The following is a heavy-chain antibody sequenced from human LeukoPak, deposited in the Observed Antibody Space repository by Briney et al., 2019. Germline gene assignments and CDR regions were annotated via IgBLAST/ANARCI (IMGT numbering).Heavy chain of an antibody. CDR1: GYTFTSYD. CDR2: MNPNSGNT. V-gene: IGHV1-8*01. D-gene: IGHD3-3*01. J-gene: IGHJ6*03. CDR3: ARELGTAPFWSGYYTGYYYMDV. Sequence: ASVKVSCKASGYTFTSYDINWVRQATGQGLEWMGWMNPNSGNTGYAQKFQGRVTMTRSTSISTAYMELSSLRSEDTAVYYCARELGTAPFWSGYYTGYYYMDVWGKGTTVTVSS.